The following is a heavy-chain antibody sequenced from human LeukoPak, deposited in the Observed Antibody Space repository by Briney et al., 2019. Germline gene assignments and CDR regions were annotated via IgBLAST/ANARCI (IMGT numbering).Heavy chain of an antibody. CDR2: ISSNGGST. Sequence: GGSLRLSCAASGFTFSNYAMHWVRQAPGKGLEYVSAISSNGGSTFYGDSVKGRFTISRDNSKNTVYLQMSSLRGEDTAVYYCVKDPGDYSSSSWFDPWGQGTLVTVSS. CDR1: GFTFSNYA. J-gene: IGHJ5*02. D-gene: IGHD6-6*01. CDR3: VKDPGDYSSSSWFDP. V-gene: IGHV3-64D*09.